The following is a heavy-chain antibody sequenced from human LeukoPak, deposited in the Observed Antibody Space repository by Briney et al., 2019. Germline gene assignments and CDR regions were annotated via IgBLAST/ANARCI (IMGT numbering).Heavy chain of an antibody. CDR2: IIPIFGTA. J-gene: IGHJ5*02. CDR1: GGTFSSYA. Sequence: ASVKVSCKASGGTFSSYAISWVRQAPGQGLEWMGGIIPIFGTANYAQNFQGRVTMTRDTSTSTVYMELSSLRSEDTAVYYCARAQSGSYLGNWFDPWGQGTLVTVSP. D-gene: IGHD1-26*01. CDR3: ARAQSGSYLGNWFDP. V-gene: IGHV1-69*05.